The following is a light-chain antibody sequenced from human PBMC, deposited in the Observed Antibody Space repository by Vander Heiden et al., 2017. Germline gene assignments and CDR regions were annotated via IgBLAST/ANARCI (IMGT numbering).Light chain of an antibody. CDR1: QSILYSSNNKNY. CDR2: WAS. V-gene: IGKV4-1*01. J-gene: IGKJ3*01. CDR3: QQYFNTLFT. Sequence: DIVMTQSPDFLAVSLGERATIDCKSSQSILYSSNNKNYLAWYQQKPGQPPKLLIYWASTRESGVPDRFNGSGSGTDFTLTISSLQAEDVAVYYCQQYFNTLFTFGPGTKVDIK.